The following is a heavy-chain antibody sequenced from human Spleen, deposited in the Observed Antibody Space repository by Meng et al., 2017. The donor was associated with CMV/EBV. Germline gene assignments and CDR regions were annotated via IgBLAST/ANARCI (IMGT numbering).Heavy chain of an antibody. CDR1: GGSVISGSYY. J-gene: IGHJ4*02. CDR3: AREGIAARRFDY. CDR2: IYYSGST. D-gene: IGHD6-6*01. Sequence: SETLSLSCTVYGGSVISGSYYRRWIRQPPGKGLEWIGYIYYSGSTNYNPSLKSRVTISVDTSKNQLSLKLSSVTAADTAVYYCAREGIAARRFDYWGQGTLVTVSS. V-gene: IGHV4-61*01.